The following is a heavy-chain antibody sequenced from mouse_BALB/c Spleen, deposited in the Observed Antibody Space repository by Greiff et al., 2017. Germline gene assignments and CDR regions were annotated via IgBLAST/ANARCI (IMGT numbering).Heavy chain of an antibody. D-gene: IGHD1-1*01. V-gene: IGHV5-6-5*01. CDR1: GFTFSSYA. CDR2: ISSGGST. J-gene: IGHJ4*01. Sequence: EVQRVESGGGLVKPGGSLKLSCAASGFTFSSYAMSWVRQTPEKRLEWVASISSGGSTYYPDSVKGRFTISRDNARNILYLQMSSLRSEDTAMYYCARGGDYYGSKAMDYWGQGTSVTVSS. CDR3: ARGGDYYGSKAMDY.